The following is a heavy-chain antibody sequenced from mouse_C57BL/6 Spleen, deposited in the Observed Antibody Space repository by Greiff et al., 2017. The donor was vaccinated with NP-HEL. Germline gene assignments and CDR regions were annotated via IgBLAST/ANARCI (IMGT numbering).Heavy chain of an antibody. D-gene: IGHD2-1*01. CDR2: ISSGSSTI. CDR3: AREGNIYYYAMDY. Sequence: DVHLVESGGGLVKPGGSLKLSCAASGFTFSDYGMHWVRQAPEKGLEWVAYISSGSSTIYYADTVKGRFTISRDNAKNTLFLQMTSLRSEDTAMYYCAREGNIYYYAMDYWGQGTSVTVSS. J-gene: IGHJ4*01. CDR1: GFTFSDYG. V-gene: IGHV5-17*01.